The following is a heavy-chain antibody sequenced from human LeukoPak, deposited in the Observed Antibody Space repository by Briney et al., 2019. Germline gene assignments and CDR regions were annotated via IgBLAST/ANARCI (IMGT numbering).Heavy chain of an antibody. Sequence: PGGSLRLSCAASGFTFSSYAMSWVRQAPGKGLEWVSAISGSGGSTYCADSVKGRFTISRDNSKNTLYLQMNSLRAEDTAVYYCAKGESSGWPTRDVGDYWGQGTLVTVSS. D-gene: IGHD6-19*01. CDR2: ISGSGGST. CDR1: GFTFSSYA. CDR3: AKGESSGWPTRDVGDY. J-gene: IGHJ4*02. V-gene: IGHV3-23*01.